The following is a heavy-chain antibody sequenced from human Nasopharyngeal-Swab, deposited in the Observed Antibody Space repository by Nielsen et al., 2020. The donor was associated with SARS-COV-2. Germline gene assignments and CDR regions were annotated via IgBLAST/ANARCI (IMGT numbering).Heavy chain of an antibody. CDR2: ISSSSSTI. Sequence: GGSLRLSCAASGFTFSSYSMNWVRQAPGKGLEWVSYISSSSSTIYYADSVKGRFTISRDNAKNSLYLQMNSLRAEDTAVYYCARGMTTVVTLDWFDPWGQGTLVTVSS. V-gene: IGHV3-48*04. D-gene: IGHD4-23*01. J-gene: IGHJ5*02. CDR1: GFTFSSYS. CDR3: ARGMTTVVTLDWFDP.